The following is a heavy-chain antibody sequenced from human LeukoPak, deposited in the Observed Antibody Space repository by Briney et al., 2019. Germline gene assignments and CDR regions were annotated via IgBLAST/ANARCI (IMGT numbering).Heavy chain of an antibody. J-gene: IGHJ6*02. D-gene: IGHD6-19*01. CDR1: GGSISSYY. Sequence: SETLSLTCAVYGGSISSYYWSWIRQPPGKGLEWIGYIYYSGSTNYNPSLKSRVTISVDTSKNQFSLKLSSVTAADAAVYYCARSNGSGPPLGYYYYGMDVWGQGTTVTVSS. CDR2: IYYSGST. V-gene: IGHV4-59*08. CDR3: ARSNGSGPPLGYYYYGMDV.